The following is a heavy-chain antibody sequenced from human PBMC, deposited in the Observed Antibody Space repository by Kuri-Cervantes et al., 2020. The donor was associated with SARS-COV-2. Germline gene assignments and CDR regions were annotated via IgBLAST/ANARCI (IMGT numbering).Heavy chain of an antibody. D-gene: IGHD3-3*02. V-gene: IGHV4-38-2*01. Sequence: SETLSLTCAVSGYSISSGYYWGWIRRPPGKGLEWIGSIYHSGSTYYNPSLKSRVTISVDRSRNQFSLKLTSVTAADTAVYYCARAFTSIYGVLIALFSSNAFDVWGQGTMVTVSS. CDR1: GYSISSGYY. CDR3: ARAFTSIYGVLIALFSSNAFDV. CDR2: IYHSGST. J-gene: IGHJ3*01.